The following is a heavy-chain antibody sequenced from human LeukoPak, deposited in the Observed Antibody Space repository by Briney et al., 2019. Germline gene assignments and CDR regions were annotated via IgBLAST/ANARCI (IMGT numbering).Heavy chain of an antibody. CDR1: GYTFTNYA. CDR2: ISAYNGNT. D-gene: IGHD3-22*01. J-gene: IGHJ5*02. V-gene: IGHV1-18*01. Sequence: GASVKVSCQASGYTFTNYAMNWVRQAPGQGLEWMGWISAYNGNTNYAQKLQGRVTMTTDTSTSTAYMELRSLRSDDTAVYYCARKRGRWYYDSGGYWFDPWGQGTLVTVSS. CDR3: ARKRGRWYYDSGGYWFDP.